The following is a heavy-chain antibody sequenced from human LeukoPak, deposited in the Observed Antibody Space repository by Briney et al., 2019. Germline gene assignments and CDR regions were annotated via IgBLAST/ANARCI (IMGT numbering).Heavy chain of an antibody. D-gene: IGHD3-22*01. CDR3: ARNYYYDRSGHYHFDL. J-gene: IGHJ2*01. CDR2: IYYSGST. V-gene: IGHV4-59*01. CDR1: GGSISRYY. Sequence: SETLSLTCTVSGGSISRYYWSWIRQPPGKGLEWIGYIYYSGSTNYNYSLKSRVTISVDTSKNQFSLKLSSVTAADTAVYYCARNYYYDRSGHYHFDLWGRGTLVTVSS.